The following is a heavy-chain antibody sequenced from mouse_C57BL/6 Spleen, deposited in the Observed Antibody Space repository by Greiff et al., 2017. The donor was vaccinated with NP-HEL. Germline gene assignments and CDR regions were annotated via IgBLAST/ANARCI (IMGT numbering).Heavy chain of an antibody. CDR3: ARQWSNYLFAY. D-gene: IGHD2-5*01. CDR1: GYTFTSYW. V-gene: IGHV1-55*01. J-gene: IGHJ3*01. Sequence: QVQLQQPGAELVKPGASVKMSCKASGYTFTSYWITWVKQRPGQGLEWIGDIYPGSGSNNSNEKFKGKATLTVDKPSSTAYMQLSSQPSEDSAVYYCARQWSNYLFAYWGQGTLVTVSA. CDR2: IYPGSGSN.